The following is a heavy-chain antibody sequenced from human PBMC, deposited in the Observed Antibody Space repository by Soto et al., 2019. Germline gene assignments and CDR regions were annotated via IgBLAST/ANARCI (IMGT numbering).Heavy chain of an antibody. D-gene: IGHD2-2*01. CDR2: ISYDGSNK. V-gene: IGHV3-30-3*01. CDR1: GFPVSSYA. CDR3: AKERFVYDFGIVPAATLIGLAV. J-gene: IGHJ6*02. Sequence: HPGGSLSISFSASGFPVSSYAMHWVRQAPGKGLEWVAVISYDGSNKYYADSVKGRFTVSRDNSKNTMYLQMNSLSAEDTGVYYCAKERFVYDFGIVPAATLIGLAVWGQGTTVTVSS.